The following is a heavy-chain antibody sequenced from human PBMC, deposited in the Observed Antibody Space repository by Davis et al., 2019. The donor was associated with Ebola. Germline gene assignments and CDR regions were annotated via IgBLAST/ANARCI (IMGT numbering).Heavy chain of an antibody. CDR1: GYTFTSYG. CDR3: ARDFKVLGEGAFDI. J-gene: IGHJ3*02. CDR2: ISAYNGNT. D-gene: IGHD3-16*01. Sequence: ASVKVSCKASGYTFTSYGISWVRQAPGQGLEWMGWISAYNGNTNYAQKLQGRVTMTTDTSTSTAYMELRSLRSDDTAVYYCARDFKVLGEGAFDIWGQGTMVTVSS. V-gene: IGHV1-18*01.